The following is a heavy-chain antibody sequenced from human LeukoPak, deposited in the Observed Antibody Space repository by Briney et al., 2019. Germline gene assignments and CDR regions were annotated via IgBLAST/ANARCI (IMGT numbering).Heavy chain of an antibody. D-gene: IGHD6-19*01. V-gene: IGHV4-61*08. J-gene: IGHJ4*02. CDR1: GGSISSGDYY. Sequence: SETLSLTCSVSGGSISSGDYYWSWIRQPPGKGLEWIGYIYYSGSTNYNPSLKSRVTISVDTSKNQFSLKLSSVTAADTAVYYCARRNGAVAVYYFDYWGQGTLVTVSS. CDR3: ARRNGAVAVYYFDY. CDR2: IYYSGST.